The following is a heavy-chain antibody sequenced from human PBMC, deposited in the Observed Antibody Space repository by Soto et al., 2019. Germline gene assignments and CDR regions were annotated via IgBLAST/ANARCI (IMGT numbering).Heavy chain of an antibody. Sequence: SETLSLTCTVSGGSINSDFWTWIRQPPGKGLEWIGYIYYSGSTRCNPSLKSRVIISGDTSKNQLSLRLSSVTTADTAVYYCARGVSQGMDVWGQGTTVTVSS. J-gene: IGHJ6*02. CDR1: GGSINSDF. CDR3: ARGVSQGMDV. V-gene: IGHV4-59*01. CDR2: IYYSGST.